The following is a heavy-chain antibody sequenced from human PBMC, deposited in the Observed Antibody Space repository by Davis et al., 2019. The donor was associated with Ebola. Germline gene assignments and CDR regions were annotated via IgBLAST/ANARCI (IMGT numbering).Heavy chain of an antibody. V-gene: IGHV3-73*01. CDR1: GFTFSGSA. J-gene: IGHJ4*02. D-gene: IGHD5-18*01. CDR2: IRSKANSYAT. CDR3: TSFIQDDDY. Sequence: GESLKISCAASGFTFSGSAMHWVRQASVKGLEWVGRIRSKANSYATAYAASVKGRFTISRDDSKNTAYLQMNSLKTEDTAVYYCTSFIQDDDYWGQGTLVTVSS.